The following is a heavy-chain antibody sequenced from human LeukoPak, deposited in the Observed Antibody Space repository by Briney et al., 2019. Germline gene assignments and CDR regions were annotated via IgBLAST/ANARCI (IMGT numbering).Heavy chain of an antibody. V-gene: IGHV3-15*01. J-gene: IGHJ4*02. CDR2: IKNKTNGETT. CDR3: ARGFCSSTNCYQGPFDF. Sequence: GGSLRLSCAASGFTFSSAWMTWVRQAPGKGLEWVGHIKNKTNGETTDYAAPEKGRFIISRDDSKSTLYLQMNSLRTEDTAVYYCARGFCSSTNCYQGPFDFWGQGTLVTVSS. D-gene: IGHD2-2*01. CDR1: GFTFSSAW.